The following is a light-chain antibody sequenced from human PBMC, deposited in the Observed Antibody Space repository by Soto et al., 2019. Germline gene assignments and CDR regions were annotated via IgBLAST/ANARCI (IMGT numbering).Light chain of an antibody. CDR1: SSDIGNYNL. J-gene: IGLJ1*01. CDR2: AVN. Sequence: QSALTQPASVSGSPGQSITISCTGTSSDIGNYNLVSWFQLHPGKAPKLFIYAVNRRPSGVSDRLSGSKSANTASLTISGPHAEDEADYYCFSYAGAGTFVFGTGTKVTVL. V-gene: IGLV2-23*02. CDR3: FSYAGAGTFV.